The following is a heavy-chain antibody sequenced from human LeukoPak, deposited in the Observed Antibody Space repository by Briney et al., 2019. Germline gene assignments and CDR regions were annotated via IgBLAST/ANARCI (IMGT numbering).Heavy chain of an antibody. CDR3: ARGVGVDSGSSGY. Sequence: PSETLSLTCAVSGGSISGGGYSWSWIRQPPGKGLEWIGYIFYSGTTYYNPSLKSRITISVDTSKNQFSLKLSSVTAADTAVYYCARGVGVDSGSSGYWGQGTLVTVSS. D-gene: IGHD1-26*01. CDR1: GGSISGGGYS. V-gene: IGHV4-30-4*07. J-gene: IGHJ4*02. CDR2: IFYSGTT.